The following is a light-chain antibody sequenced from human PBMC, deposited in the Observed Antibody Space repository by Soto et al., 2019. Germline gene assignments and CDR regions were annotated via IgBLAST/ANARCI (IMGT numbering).Light chain of an antibody. CDR1: QSVSSSY. CDR3: QQYGSSPI. Sequence: EIVLTQSPGTLSLSPGERATLSCRASQSVSSSYLAWYQQKPGQAPRLLIYGASSRATGIPDRFSGSGSGTDFTLTFSRLEPEDFAVYYCQQYGSSPIFGPGTKVDIK. CDR2: GAS. V-gene: IGKV3-20*01. J-gene: IGKJ3*01.